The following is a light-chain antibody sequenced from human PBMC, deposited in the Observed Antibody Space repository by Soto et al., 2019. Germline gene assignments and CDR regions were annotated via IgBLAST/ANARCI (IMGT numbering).Light chain of an antibody. Sequence: QSVLTQPASVSASPGQSITISCTGTSSDVGKYNLVSWYQQHPGKAPKLVIYEDIERPSGVSNRFSGSKSGNTASLTISGLQTEDETDYYSCSYAGGTGVVFGGGTKLTVL. CDR2: EDI. V-gene: IGLV2-23*01. J-gene: IGLJ2*01. CDR3: CSYAGGTGVV. CDR1: SSDVGKYNL.